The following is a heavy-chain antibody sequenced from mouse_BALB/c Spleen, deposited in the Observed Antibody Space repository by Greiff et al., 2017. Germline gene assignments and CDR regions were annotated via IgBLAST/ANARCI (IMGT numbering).Heavy chain of an antibody. CDR2: ISSGSSTI. CDR1: GFTFSSFG. D-gene: IGHD2-12*01. Sequence: DVQLQESGGGLVQPGGSRKLSCAASGFTFSSFGMHWVRQAPEKGLEWVAYISSGSSTIYYADTVKGRFTISRDNPKNTLFLQMTSLRSEDTAMYYCARRDYSPAWFAYWGQGTLVTVSA. CDR3: ARRDYSPAWFAY. J-gene: IGHJ3*01. V-gene: IGHV5-17*02.